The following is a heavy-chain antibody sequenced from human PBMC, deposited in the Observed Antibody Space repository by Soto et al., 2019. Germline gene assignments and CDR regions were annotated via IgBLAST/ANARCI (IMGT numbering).Heavy chain of an antibody. J-gene: IGHJ4*02. V-gene: IGHV4-39*01. CDR1: GGSISSSSYY. D-gene: IGHD6-13*01. CDR3: ASPLTTGIPKH. Sequence: SETLSLTCTVSGGSISSSSYYWGWIRQPPGKGLEWIGSIYYSGSTYYNPSLKSRVTISVDTSKNQFSLKLSSVTAADTAVYYCASPLTTGIPKHWGQGTLVTVYS. CDR2: IYYSGST.